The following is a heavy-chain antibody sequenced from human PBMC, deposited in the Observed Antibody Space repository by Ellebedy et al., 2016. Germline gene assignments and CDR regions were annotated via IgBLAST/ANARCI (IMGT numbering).Heavy chain of an antibody. CDR3: ARDRGSSSWFDY. CDR2: INGDGSST. J-gene: IGHJ5*01. Sequence: GESLKISXAVSGFTFSSYWIHWVRQVPGMGLVWVSRINGDGSSTSYADSVKGRFTISRDNAKNSLYLQMNSLRAEDTAVYYCARDRGSSSWFDYWGQGTLVTVSS. D-gene: IGHD6-13*01. CDR1: GFTFSSYW. V-gene: IGHV3-74*01.